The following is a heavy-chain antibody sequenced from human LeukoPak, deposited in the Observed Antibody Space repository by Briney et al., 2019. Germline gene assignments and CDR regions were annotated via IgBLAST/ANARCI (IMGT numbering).Heavy chain of an antibody. D-gene: IGHD3-22*01. V-gene: IGHV3-23*01. CDR3: AKSSYYDSSGFYREYYFDY. J-gene: IGHJ4*02. CDR2: ISGTGGST. Sequence: GSLRLSCVASGFSFNNFGMSWVRQAPGKGLEWVSSISGTGGSTHYADSVKGRFTISRDNSKNTLYLQMNSLRAGDTAIYYCAKSSYYDSSGFYREYYFDYWGQGTLVPVSS. CDR1: GFSFNNFG.